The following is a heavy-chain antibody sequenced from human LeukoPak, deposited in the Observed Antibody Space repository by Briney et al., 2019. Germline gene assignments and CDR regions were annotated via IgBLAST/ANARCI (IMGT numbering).Heavy chain of an antibody. V-gene: IGHV4-4*02. Sequence: SGTLSLTCAVSGGSISSSNWWSWVRQPPGKGLEWIGEIYHSGSTNYKPSLKSRVTISVDKSKNQFSLKLSSVTAADTAVYYCAKGDDSSGYIGTWFDPWGQGTLVTVSS. CDR2: IYHSGST. J-gene: IGHJ5*02. CDR1: GGSISSSNW. CDR3: AKGDDSSGYIGTWFDP. D-gene: IGHD3-22*01.